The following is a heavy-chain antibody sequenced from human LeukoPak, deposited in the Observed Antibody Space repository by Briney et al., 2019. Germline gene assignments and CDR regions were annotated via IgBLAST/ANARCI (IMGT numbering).Heavy chain of an antibody. Sequence: ASLKVSCKASGYTFTSYDINWVRQATGQGLEWMGWMNPNRGNTGYAQKLQGRVTITRNTSISTAYMELSSLRSEDTAVYYGARGLAGVGATLWYYYYYMDVWGKGTTVTVSS. V-gene: IGHV1-8*03. CDR3: ARGLAGVGATLWYYYYYMDV. J-gene: IGHJ6*03. D-gene: IGHD1-26*01. CDR1: GYTFTSYD. CDR2: MNPNRGNT.